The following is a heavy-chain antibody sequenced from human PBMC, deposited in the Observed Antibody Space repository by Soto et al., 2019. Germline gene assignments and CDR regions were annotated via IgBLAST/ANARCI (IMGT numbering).Heavy chain of an antibody. CDR2: IYYSGST. Sequence: SETLSLTCTVSGGSISSYYWSWIRQPPGRGLEWIGYIYYSGSTNYNPSLKSRVTISVDTSKNQFSLKLSSVTAADTAVYYCARGPPAYCGGDCYFWWFDPWGQGTLVTVSS. J-gene: IGHJ5*02. CDR3: ARGPPAYCGGDCYFWWFDP. CDR1: GGSISSYY. D-gene: IGHD2-21*02. V-gene: IGHV4-59*01.